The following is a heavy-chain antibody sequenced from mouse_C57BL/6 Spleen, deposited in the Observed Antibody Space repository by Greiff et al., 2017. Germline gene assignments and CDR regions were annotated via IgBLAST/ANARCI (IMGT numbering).Heavy chain of an antibody. CDR2: IDPETGGT. D-gene: IGHD6-1*01. V-gene: IGHV1-15*01. CDR3: TRSLLSPFDY. J-gene: IGHJ2*01. Sequence: QVQLKESGAELVRPGASVPLSCKASGYTFTDYEMHWVKQTPVHGLEWIGAIDPETGGTAYNQKFKGKAILTADKSSSTAYMELRSLTSEDSAVYYCTRSLLSPFDYWGQGTTHTVSS. CDR1: GYTFTDYE.